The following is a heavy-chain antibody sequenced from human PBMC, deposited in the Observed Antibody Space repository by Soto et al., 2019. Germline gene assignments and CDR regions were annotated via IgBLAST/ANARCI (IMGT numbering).Heavy chain of an antibody. CDR2: INPSGGST. CDR3: ARGGRWYPSNRKPKISYFDY. D-gene: IGHD2-15*01. J-gene: IGHJ4*02. CDR1: GYTFTSYY. V-gene: IGHV1-46*01. Sequence: ASVKVSCKASGYTFTSYYMHWVRQAPGQGLEWMGIINPSGGSTSYAQKFQGRVTMTRDTSTSTVYMELSSLRSEDTAVYYCARGGRWYPSNRKPKISYFDYWGQGTLVTVSS.